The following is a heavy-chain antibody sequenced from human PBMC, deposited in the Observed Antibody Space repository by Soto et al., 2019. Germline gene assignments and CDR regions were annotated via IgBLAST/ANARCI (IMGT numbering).Heavy chain of an antibody. Sequence: SETLSLTCTVSGGSISSGGYYWSWIRQPPGKGLEWIGYIYYSGSTNYNPSLKSRVTISVDTSKNQFSLKLSSVTAADTAVYYCARPDYGGNSDDAFDIWGQGTMVTVSS. J-gene: IGHJ3*02. V-gene: IGHV4-61*08. CDR2: IYYSGST. CDR1: GGSISSGGYY. CDR3: ARPDYGGNSDDAFDI. D-gene: IGHD4-17*01.